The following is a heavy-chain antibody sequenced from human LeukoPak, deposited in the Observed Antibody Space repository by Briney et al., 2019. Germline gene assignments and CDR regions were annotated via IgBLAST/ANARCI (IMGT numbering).Heavy chain of an antibody. D-gene: IGHD5-12*01. CDR2: ISGSGGST. CDR1: GFTFSSYA. J-gene: IGHJ4*02. Sequence: GGSLRLSCAASGFTFSSYAMSWVRQGPGKGLEWVSGISGSGGSTYYADSAKGRFTISRDNSKNTLYLQMDSLRAEDTAVYYCAKESGYDSTYQFDYWGQGTLVTVSS. CDR3: AKESGYDSTYQFDY. V-gene: IGHV3-23*01.